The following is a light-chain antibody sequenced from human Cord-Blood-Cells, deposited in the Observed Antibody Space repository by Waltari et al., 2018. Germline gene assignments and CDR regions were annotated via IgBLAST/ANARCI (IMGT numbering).Light chain of an antibody. CDR3: QQYNNWPSYS. CDR1: QSVSSN. V-gene: IGKV3-15*01. J-gene: IGKJ2*03. CDR2: VAS. Sequence: EIVMTQSPATLSVSPGERATLSCRAAQSVSSNLAWYQQKPGKAPRLLIYVASTRATGIPARVSGSGSGTEFTLTISSLQSEDFAVYYCQQYNNWPSYSFGQGTELEIK.